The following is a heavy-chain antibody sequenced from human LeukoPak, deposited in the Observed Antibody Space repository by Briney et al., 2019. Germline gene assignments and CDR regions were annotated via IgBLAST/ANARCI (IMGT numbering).Heavy chain of an antibody. D-gene: IGHD5-18*01. V-gene: IGHV4-31*03. Sequence: SETLSLTCTVSGGSISGYYWGWIRQHPGKGLQWIGYIYYSGNTYYNPSLKSRVTISLDTSKNQFSLNLSSVTAADTAFYYCARSSSYGSAFDIWGQGTVVTVSS. CDR2: IYYSGNT. J-gene: IGHJ3*02. CDR3: ARSSSYGSAFDI. CDR1: GGSISGYY.